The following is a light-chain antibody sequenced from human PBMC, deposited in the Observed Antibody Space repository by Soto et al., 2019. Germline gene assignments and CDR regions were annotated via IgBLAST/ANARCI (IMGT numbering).Light chain of an antibody. CDR1: RDSSNY. J-gene: IGKJ2*01. CDR3: QQYDNFPYT. CDR2: HAS. Sequence: IQLTQSPSSLSASVGDRVTISCQARRDSSNYVSWLQHKPGKAPKLLIYHASNLETGVPSRFSGSGSGTDFTLTISSLQPEDISTYYCQQYDNFPYTFGQGTKLEIK. V-gene: IGKV1-33*01.